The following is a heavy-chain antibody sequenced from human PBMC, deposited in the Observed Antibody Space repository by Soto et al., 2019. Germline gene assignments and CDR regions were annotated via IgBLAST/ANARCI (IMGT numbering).Heavy chain of an antibody. J-gene: IGHJ5*02. Sequence: ASVKVSCKASGYTFTSYDINWVRQATGQGLEWMGWMNPNSGNTGYAQKFQGRVTMTRNTSISTAYMELSSLRSEDTAVYYCARGRLSVVVPAPGLYSFDPWAQGTLVTVSS. D-gene: IGHD2-2*01. CDR2: MNPNSGNT. CDR1: GYTFTSYD. V-gene: IGHV1-8*01. CDR3: ARGRLSVVVPAPGLYSFDP.